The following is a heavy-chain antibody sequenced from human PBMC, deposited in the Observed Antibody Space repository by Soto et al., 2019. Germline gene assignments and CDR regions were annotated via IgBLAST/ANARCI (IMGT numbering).Heavy chain of an antibody. CDR3: ARGIQDRYGMDV. J-gene: IGHJ6*02. V-gene: IGHV3-74*01. CDR1: GFTFSDYW. CDR2: INSDGGTT. Sequence: EVYLVESGGGLVQPGGSLRLSCTASGFTFSDYWMHWVRQAPGKGLEWLSRINSDGGTTNQADPAKGLFAITRDNAKNTVYLQMNSLRGEDTAVNYWARGIQDRYGMDVWGQGTTATVSS. D-gene: IGHD5-18*01.